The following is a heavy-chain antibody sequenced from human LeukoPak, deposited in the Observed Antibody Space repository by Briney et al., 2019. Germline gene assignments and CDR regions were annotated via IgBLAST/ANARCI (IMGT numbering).Heavy chain of an antibody. CDR1: GGSISSHY. V-gene: IGHV4-4*07. CDR2: IYISGST. D-gene: IGHD4-17*01. Sequence: SETLSLTCTVSGGSISSHYWSWVRQPAGKGLEWIGRIYISGSTNYNPSLKSRVTMSVDTSKNQFSLKLSSVTAADTAVYYCAGEYYGDYGQAVDYWGQGTLVTVSS. CDR3: AGEYYGDYGQAVDY. J-gene: IGHJ4*02.